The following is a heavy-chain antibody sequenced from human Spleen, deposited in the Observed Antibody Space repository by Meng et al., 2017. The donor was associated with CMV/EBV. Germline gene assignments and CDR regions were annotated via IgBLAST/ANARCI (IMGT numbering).Heavy chain of an antibody. CDR2: ISSGGSTI. D-gene: IGHD2-15*01. V-gene: IGHV3-11*04. J-gene: IGHJ4*02. CDR3: ASNGGLAGRLLYY. Sequence: GESLKISCAASGFTVSSNYMSWVRQAPGKGLEWVSYISSGGSTIYYADSVKGRFTISRDNGKNSVFLQMNSLRAEDTAVYYCASNGGLAGRLLYYWGRGTLVTVSS. CDR1: GFTVSSNY.